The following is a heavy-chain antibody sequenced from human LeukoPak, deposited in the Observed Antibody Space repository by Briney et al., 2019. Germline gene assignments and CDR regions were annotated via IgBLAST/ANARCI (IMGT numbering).Heavy chain of an antibody. CDR3: ATELRRKASLNY. CDR2: VSSDGERT. J-gene: IGHJ4*02. Sequence: PGGSLRLSCAASGFTFNSYFLHWVRQAPGKGLEWLGSVSSDGERTWYAGFVKGRFTISRDNSKSTLYLDLTTLRTEGTAIYHCATELRRKASLNYWGQGTLLTVSS. V-gene: IGHV3-30*04. D-gene: IGHD2-15*01. CDR1: GFTFNSYF.